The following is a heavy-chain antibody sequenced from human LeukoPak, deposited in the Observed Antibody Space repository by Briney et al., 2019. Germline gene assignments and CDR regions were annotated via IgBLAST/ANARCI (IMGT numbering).Heavy chain of an antibody. CDR3: AKDKARGSQVGPRITAPGTFDY. Sequence: GGSLRLSCAASGFTFSSYGMHWVRQAPGKGLEWVAVILYDGSNKYYADSVKGRFTISRDNSKNTLFLQMNSLRAEDTAVYYCAKDKARGSQVGPRITAPGTFDYWGQGTLVTVSS. J-gene: IGHJ4*02. V-gene: IGHV3-30*18. D-gene: IGHD6-13*01. CDR2: ILYDGSNK. CDR1: GFTFSSYG.